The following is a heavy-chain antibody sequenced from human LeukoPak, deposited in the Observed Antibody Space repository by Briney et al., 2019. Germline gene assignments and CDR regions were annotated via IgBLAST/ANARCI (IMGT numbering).Heavy chain of an antibody. CDR3: ARDPQYCSGGSCYSFDY. D-gene: IGHD2-15*01. CDR1: GFTFSTYS. CDR2: IISSRSYI. Sequence: GGSLRLSCAASGFTFSTYSMNWVRQAPGKGREWVSSIISSRSYIYYADSMRGRFSLARDNAKNSLYLQMNSLRAEDTAVYYCARDPQYCSGGSCYSFDYWGQGTLVTVSS. J-gene: IGHJ4*02. V-gene: IGHV3-21*01.